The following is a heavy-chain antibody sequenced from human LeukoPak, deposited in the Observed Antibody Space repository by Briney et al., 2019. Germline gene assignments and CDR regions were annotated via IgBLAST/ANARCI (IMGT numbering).Heavy chain of an antibody. CDR3: ARDRGSGWQFDY. D-gene: IGHD6-19*01. J-gene: IGHJ4*01. Sequence: PGGCLRLSCAASGFTFSDYYMSWIRQAPGKGLEWVSYISGSSSYTIYADSVKGRFTISRDNAKNSLYLQMSSLRAEDTAVYYCARDRGSGWQFDYWGEGTLATVSS. V-gene: IGHV3-11*05. CDR2: ISGSSSYT. CDR1: GFTFSDYY.